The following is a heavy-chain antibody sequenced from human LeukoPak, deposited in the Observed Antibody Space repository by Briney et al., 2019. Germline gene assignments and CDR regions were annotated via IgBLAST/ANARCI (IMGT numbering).Heavy chain of an antibody. V-gene: IGHV4-4*07. CDR3: ARGPGAALVHYFDY. J-gene: IGHJ4*02. Sequence: SETLSLTCTVSGGSISSYHWSWIRQPAGKGLEWMGRVYSSGSTNYSPSLKSRVSMSVDTSKNQFSLKLSSVTAADTAVYYCARGPGAALVHYFDYWGQGTLVTVSS. D-gene: IGHD1-26*01. CDR2: VYSSGST. CDR1: GGSISSYH.